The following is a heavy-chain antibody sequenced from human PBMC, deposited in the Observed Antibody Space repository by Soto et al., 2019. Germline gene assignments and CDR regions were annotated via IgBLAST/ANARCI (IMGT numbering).Heavy chain of an antibody. CDR3: ARVGYPHSRYSSSQFDY. D-gene: IGHD6-6*01. CDR2: IYYSGST. J-gene: IGHJ4*02. V-gene: IGHV4-31*03. Sequence: QVQLQESGPGLVKPSQTLSLTCTVSGGSISSGDYYWNWIRQHPGKGLEWIGYIYYSGSTYYNPSLKSRVTISVDTSKNQFSLKLSSVTAADTAVYYCARVGYPHSRYSSSQFDYWGQGTLVTVSS. CDR1: GGSISSGDYY.